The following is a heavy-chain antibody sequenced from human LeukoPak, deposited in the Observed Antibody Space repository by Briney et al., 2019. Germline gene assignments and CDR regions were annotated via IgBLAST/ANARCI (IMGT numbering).Heavy chain of an antibody. D-gene: IGHD5-18*01. CDR2: INSDGSST. J-gene: IGHJ4*02. V-gene: IGHV3-74*01. Sequence: PGGSLRLSCAASGFTFSSYGMHWVRQGPGKGLVWVSRINSDGSSTTYADSVKGRFTISRDNAKNTLYLQMNSLRAEDTAVYYCARGSYGYDYWGQGTLVTVSS. CDR3: ARGSYGYDY. CDR1: GFTFSSYG.